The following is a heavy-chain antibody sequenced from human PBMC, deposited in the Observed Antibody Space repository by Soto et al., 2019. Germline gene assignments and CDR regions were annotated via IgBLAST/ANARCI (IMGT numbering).Heavy chain of an antibody. CDR3: ATSPYCGGDCYPYYFDY. Sequence: GGSLRLSCAASGFTFSSYAMSWVRQAPGKGLEWVSAISGSGGSTYYADSVKGRFTISRDNSKNTLYPQMNSLRAEDTAVYYCATSPYCGGDCYPYYFDYWGQGTLVTVSS. CDR2: ISGSGGST. J-gene: IGHJ4*02. D-gene: IGHD2-21*01. V-gene: IGHV3-23*01. CDR1: GFTFSSYA.